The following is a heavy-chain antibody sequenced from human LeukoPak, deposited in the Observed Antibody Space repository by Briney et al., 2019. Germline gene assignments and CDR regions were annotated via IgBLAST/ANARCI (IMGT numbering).Heavy chain of an antibody. CDR1: GGSISSGGYY. V-gene: IGHV4-61*02. CDR2: IYTSGST. J-gene: IGHJ4*02. CDR3: ARGKRRFDY. Sequence: SQTLSLTCTVSGGSISSGGYYWSWIRQHPGKGLEWIGRIYTSGSTNYNPSLKSRVTMSVDTSKNQFSLKLSSVTAADTAVYYCARGKRRFDYWGQGTLVTVSS.